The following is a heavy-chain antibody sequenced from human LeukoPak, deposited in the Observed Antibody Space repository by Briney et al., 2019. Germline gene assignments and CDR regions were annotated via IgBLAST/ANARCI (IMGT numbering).Heavy chain of an antibody. V-gene: IGHV1-18*01. CDR1: GCTFTSYG. CDR2: ISAYNGNT. J-gene: IGHJ5*02. D-gene: IGHD3-16*01. Sequence: ASVKVSCKASGCTFTSYGISWVRQAPGQGLEWMGWISAYNGNTNYAQKLQGRVTMTTDTSTSTAYMELRSLRSDDTAVYYCARGDDYIWGSAFNWFDPWGQGTLVTVSS. CDR3: ARGDDYIWGSAFNWFDP.